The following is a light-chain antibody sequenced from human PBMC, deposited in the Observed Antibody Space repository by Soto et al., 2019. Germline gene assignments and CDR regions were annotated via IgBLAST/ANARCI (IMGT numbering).Light chain of an antibody. CDR3: CLYTSSSTYV. V-gene: IGLV2-14*01. Sequence: ALAHPASVSGSPGQAITISGTGSSSDVGGYNEVSWYQQHPGKAPDLLIFAVSDRPSGVANRLSGSKSGNTASLTISGLQAEDEADYYCCLYTSSSTYVFGTGTKVTGL. CDR2: AVS. CDR1: SSDVGGYNE. J-gene: IGLJ1*01.